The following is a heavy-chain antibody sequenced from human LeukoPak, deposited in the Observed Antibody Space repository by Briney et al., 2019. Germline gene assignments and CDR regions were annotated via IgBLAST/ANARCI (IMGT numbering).Heavy chain of an antibody. CDR1: GYTFTSYY. Sequence: ASVKVSCKASGYTFTSYYMHWVRQAPGQGLEWMGIINPSGGSTSYAQKFQGRVTMTRDMSTSTVYMELSSLRSEDTAVYYCARLRDYYDSSGYAFDIWGQGTMVTVSS. J-gene: IGHJ3*02. D-gene: IGHD3-22*01. CDR3: ARLRDYYDSSGYAFDI. V-gene: IGHV1-46*01. CDR2: INPSGGST.